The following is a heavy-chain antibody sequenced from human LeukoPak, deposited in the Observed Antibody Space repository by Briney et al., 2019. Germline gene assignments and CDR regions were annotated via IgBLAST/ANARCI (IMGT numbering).Heavy chain of an antibody. CDR2: MLKSGRH. CDR1: GYSISSGYY. CDR3: AAENLDTAMVRIPY. Sequence: SDTLSLTCAVSGYSISSGYYWGWMRQPPGKGLEWIGSMLKSGRHFYNPSLKSRVTISVDTSKNQFSLKLSSVTAADTAVYFCAAENLDTAMVRIPYWGQGTLVTASS. D-gene: IGHD5-18*01. J-gene: IGHJ4*02. V-gene: IGHV4-38-2*01.